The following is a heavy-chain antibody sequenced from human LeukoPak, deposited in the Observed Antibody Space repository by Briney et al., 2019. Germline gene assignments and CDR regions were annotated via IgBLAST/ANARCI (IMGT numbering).Heavy chain of an antibody. Sequence: SETLSLTCTVSGGSISSYYRSWIRQPPGKGLEWIGYIYYSGSTNYNPSLKSRVTISVDTSKNQFSLKLSSVTAADTAVYYCARSRSITIFGVDQYYFDYWGQGTLVTVSS. J-gene: IGHJ4*02. CDR3: ARSRSITIFGVDQYYFDY. CDR2: IYYSGST. D-gene: IGHD3-3*01. CDR1: GGSISSYY. V-gene: IGHV4-59*01.